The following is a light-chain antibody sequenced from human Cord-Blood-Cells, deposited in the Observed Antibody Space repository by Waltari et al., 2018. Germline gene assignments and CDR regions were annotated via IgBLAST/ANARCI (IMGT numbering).Light chain of an antibody. J-gene: IGKJ2*01. CDR1: QSVSSSY. V-gene: IGKV3-20*01. CDR2: VAS. CDR3: QQYGSSPYT. Sequence: EIVLTQSPGTLSLSPGERATLSCRASQSVSSSYLAWYQQKPGQAPRLLIYVASSRATGIPDMFSGSGSGTDFTLTISRLEPEDFAVYYCQQYGSSPYTFGQGTKLEIK.